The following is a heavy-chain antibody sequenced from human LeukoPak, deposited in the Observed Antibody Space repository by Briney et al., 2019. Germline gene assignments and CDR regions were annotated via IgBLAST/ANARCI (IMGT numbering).Heavy chain of an antibody. D-gene: IGHD6-19*01. CDR3: ARAGGWAREDYKADAFDI. V-gene: IGHV1-18*01. CDR2: LSTYHGNT. J-gene: IGHJ3*02. CDR1: GYTFTNFG. Sequence: GASVKVSCKGSGYTFTNFGITWVRQAPGQGLEWMGWLSTYHGNTNYAQKVQDRVTMTTDTSTNTAYMELRSLRSDDTAVYYCARAGGWAREDYKADAFDIWGQGTMVTVSS.